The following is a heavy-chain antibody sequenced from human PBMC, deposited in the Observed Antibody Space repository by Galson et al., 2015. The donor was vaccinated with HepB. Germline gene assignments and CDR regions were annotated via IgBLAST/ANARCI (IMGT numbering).Heavy chain of an antibody. V-gene: IGHV3-48*02. CDR1: GFTFSSYS. J-gene: IGHJ4*02. Sequence: SLRLSCAASGFTFSSYSMNWVRQAPGKGLEWASYICSSSSTIYYADSVKGRFTISRDNAKNSLYLQMNSLRDEDTAVYYCARDPSATVTNFRVDYFDYWGQGTLVTVSS. CDR3: ARDPSATVTNFRVDYFDY. D-gene: IGHD4-17*01. CDR2: ICSSSSTI.